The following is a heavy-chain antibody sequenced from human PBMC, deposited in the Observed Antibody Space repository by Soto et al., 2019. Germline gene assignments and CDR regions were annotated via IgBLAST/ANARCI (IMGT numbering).Heavy chain of an antibody. Sequence: PGGSLRLSCAASGFTFSSYSMNWVRQAPGKGLEWVSSISSSSSYIYYADSVKGRFTISRDNAKNSLYLQMNSLRAEDTAVYYCARDSIAVAGRHIHRGSAEYFQHWGQGTLVTVSS. CDR3: ARDSIAVAGRHIHRGSAEYFQH. J-gene: IGHJ1*01. CDR2: ISSSSSYI. CDR1: GFTFSSYS. V-gene: IGHV3-21*01. D-gene: IGHD6-19*01.